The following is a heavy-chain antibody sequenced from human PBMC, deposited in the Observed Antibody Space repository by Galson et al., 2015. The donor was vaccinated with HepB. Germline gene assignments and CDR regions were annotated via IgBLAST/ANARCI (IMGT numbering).Heavy chain of an antibody. CDR2: IRYDGSNK. CDR1: GFTFSSYG. V-gene: IGHV3-30*02. J-gene: IGHJ4*02. D-gene: IGHD3-10*01. Sequence: SLRLSCAASGFTFSSYGMHWVRQAPGKGLEWVAFIRYDGSNKYYADSVKGRFTISRDNSKNTLYLQMNSLRAEGTAVYYCAKPFGELTPFDYWGQGTLVTVSS. CDR3: AKPFGELTPFDY.